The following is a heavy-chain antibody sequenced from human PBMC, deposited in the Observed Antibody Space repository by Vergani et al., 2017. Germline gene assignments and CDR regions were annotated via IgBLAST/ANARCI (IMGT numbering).Heavy chain of an antibody. V-gene: IGHV3-7*03. CDR3: ARVRTTYDYVWGSYRFKYYYFDY. CDR1: GFTFSSYW. D-gene: IGHD3-16*02. Sequence: EVQLLESGGGLVQPGGSLRLSCAASGFTFSSYWMSWVRQAPGKGLEWVANIKQDGSGKYYVDSVKGRFTISRDNAKNSLYLQMNSLRAEDTAVYYCARVRTTYDYVWGSYRFKYYYFDYWGQGTLVTVSS. J-gene: IGHJ4*02. CDR2: IKQDGSGK.